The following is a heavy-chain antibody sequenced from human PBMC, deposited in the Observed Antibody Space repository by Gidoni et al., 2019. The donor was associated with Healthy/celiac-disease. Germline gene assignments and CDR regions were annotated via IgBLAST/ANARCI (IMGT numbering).Heavy chain of an antibody. J-gene: IGHJ4*02. D-gene: IGHD1-26*01. CDR1: GFTFSSYA. Sequence: QVQLVASGGGVVQPGRSLRLSCAASGFTFSSYALHWVRQAPGKGLEWVAVISYDGSNKYYADSVKGRFTISRDNSKNTLYLQMNSLRAEDTAVYYCAREAQQAIAAAALGWWELPYYFDYWGQGTLVTVSS. V-gene: IGHV3-30*04. CDR2: ISYDGSNK. CDR3: AREAQQAIAAAALGWWELPYYFDY.